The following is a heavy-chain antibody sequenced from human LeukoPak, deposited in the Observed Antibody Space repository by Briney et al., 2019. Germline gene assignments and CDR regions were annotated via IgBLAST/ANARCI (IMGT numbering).Heavy chain of an antibody. V-gene: IGHV3-33*01. CDR2: IWYDGSNK. CDR3: ASGRGSGGSHTSYYDY. CDR1: GLTFRNYG. J-gene: IGHJ4*02. D-gene: IGHD2-15*01. Sequence: PGGSLRLSCAASGLTFRNYGMHWVRQAPGKGLEWVAIIWYDGSNKYYADSVKGRFTISRDNYKSILYLQMNSLRVEDTAVYYCASGRGSGGSHTSYYDYWGQGTLVTVSS.